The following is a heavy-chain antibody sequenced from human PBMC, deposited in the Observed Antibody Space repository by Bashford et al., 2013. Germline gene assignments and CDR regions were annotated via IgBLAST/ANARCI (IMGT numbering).Heavy chain of an antibody. V-gene: IGHV4-39*01. CDR3: AHHGGNTRPFDY. J-gene: IGHJ4*02. CDR2: IEYSGIT. CDR1: GASISDDNDY. Sequence: SETLSLTCSVSGASISDDNDYWGWIRQPPGKGLEWIGMIEYSGITYFNPSLKSRLTVSVDTSKNQFSLRLNSVTASDTAIYYCAHHGGNTRPFDYWGQGPWSPSPQ. D-gene: IGHD4-23*01.